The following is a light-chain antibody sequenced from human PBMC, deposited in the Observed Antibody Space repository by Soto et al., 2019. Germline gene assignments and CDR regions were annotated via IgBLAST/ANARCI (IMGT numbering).Light chain of an antibody. CDR2: DVS. CDR3: CSYAGSYTHV. Sequence: QSVLTQPHSVSGSPGQSVTISCTGTSSDVGGYNYVSWYQHHPGKAPKLIIYDVSERPSGVPDRFSGSKSVNTGNTASLTISGLQAEDEADYYCCSYAGSYTHVFGSGTKLTVL. CDR1: SSDVGGYNY. J-gene: IGLJ1*01. V-gene: IGLV2-11*01.